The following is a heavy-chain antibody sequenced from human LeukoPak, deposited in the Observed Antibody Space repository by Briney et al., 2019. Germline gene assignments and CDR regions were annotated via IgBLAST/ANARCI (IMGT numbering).Heavy chain of an antibody. CDR1: GGTFSSYA. J-gene: IGHJ5*02. V-gene: IGHV1-69*13. CDR2: IIPIFGTA. Sequence: ASVKVSCKASGGTFSSYAISWVRQAPGQGLEWMGGIIPIFGTANYAQKFQGRVTITADESTSTAYMELSSLRSEDTAVYYCARLYDSSGYFLVSDWFDPWGQGTLVTVSS. D-gene: IGHD3-22*01. CDR3: ARLYDSSGYFLVSDWFDP.